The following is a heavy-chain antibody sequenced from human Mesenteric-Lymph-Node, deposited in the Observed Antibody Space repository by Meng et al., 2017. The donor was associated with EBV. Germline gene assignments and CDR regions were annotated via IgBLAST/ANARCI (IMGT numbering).Heavy chain of an antibody. CDR1: GSTFTSYA. CDR2: INTNTGNP. Sequence: QVQLVQSGSELKKPGASVKVSCKASGSTFTSYAMNWLRQAPGHWLEWMGWINTNTGNPTYAQGFTGRFVFSLDTSVSTAFLQINSLKADDTAVYYCARDKGYCSSTSCYSDWFDPWGQGTLVTVSS. J-gene: IGHJ5*02. V-gene: IGHV7-4-1*02. D-gene: IGHD2-2*01. CDR3: ARDKGYCSSTSCYSDWFDP.